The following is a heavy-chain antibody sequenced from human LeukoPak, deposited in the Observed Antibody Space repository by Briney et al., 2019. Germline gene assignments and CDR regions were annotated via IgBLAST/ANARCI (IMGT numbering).Heavy chain of an antibody. D-gene: IGHD2-8*02. J-gene: IGHJ4*01. CDR2: VHSSGRT. CDR3: ARHDEECPGEYCFLLSFDY. V-gene: IGHV4-59*08. Sequence: SETLSLTCTVSGGSINNFCWSWIRQSPGKGLEWIGYVHSSGRTDYNPSLRSRVSMSADTSKSQLSLRLTSVTAADTAVYFCARHDEECPGEYCFLLSFDYWGPGSLVTVSS. CDR1: GGSINNFC.